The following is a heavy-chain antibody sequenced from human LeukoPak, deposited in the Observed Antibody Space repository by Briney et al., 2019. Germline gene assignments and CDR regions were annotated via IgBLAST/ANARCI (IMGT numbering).Heavy chain of an antibody. V-gene: IGHV3-30*18. Sequence: GGSLRPSCAASGLTFSSYGMHWVRQAPGKGLEWVAVISYDGSNKYYGDSVKGRFTISRDDSKNTVYLQMNSLRAEDTSVYFCAKDFRSGYFDYWGQGTLVTVSS. CDR3: AKDFRSGYFDY. J-gene: IGHJ4*02. CDR2: ISYDGSNK. CDR1: GLTFSSYG. D-gene: IGHD3-10*01.